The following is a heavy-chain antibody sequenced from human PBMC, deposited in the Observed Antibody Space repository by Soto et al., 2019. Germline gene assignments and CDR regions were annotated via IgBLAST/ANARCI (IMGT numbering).Heavy chain of an antibody. Sequence: PGGSLRLSCAASGFTFSDYYMSWIRQAPGKGLEWVSYISSSGRNIYYTDSVKGRFTISRDNTKNLLYLQMSSLRVEDTAVYYCARDLPGTISRAHVFEAFDIWGHGTTVTVSS. V-gene: IGHV3-11*01. CDR3: ARDLPGTISRAHVFEAFDI. J-gene: IGHJ3*02. D-gene: IGHD5-12*01. CDR2: ISSSGRNI. CDR1: GFTFSDYY.